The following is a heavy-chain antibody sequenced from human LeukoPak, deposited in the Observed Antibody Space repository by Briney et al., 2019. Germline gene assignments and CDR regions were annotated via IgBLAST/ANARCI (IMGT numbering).Heavy chain of an antibody. CDR2: IWYDGSNK. D-gene: IGHD6-13*01. V-gene: IGHV3-33*06. Sequence: PGTSLRLSCEVSGFSFRNYGMHWVRQAPDKGLKWVAVIWYDGSNKYYADSVKGRFTISRDNSKNTLYLQMNSLRAEDTAVYYCAKVPSTYSSSCYWGQGTLVTVSS. J-gene: IGHJ4*02. CDR1: GFSFRNYG. CDR3: AKVPSTYSSSCY.